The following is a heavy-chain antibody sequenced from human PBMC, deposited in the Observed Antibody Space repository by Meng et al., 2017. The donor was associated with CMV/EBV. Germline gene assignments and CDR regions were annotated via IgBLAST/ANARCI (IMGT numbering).Heavy chain of an antibody. D-gene: IGHD2-2*02. Sequence: SVKVSCKASGGTFSSYAISWVRQAPGQGLAWMGGIIPILGIANYAQKFQGRVTITADKSTSTAYMELSSLRSEDTAVYYCAREGGVVVPAAIEHYYYYYGMDVWGQGTTVTVSS. CDR1: GGTFSSYA. J-gene: IGHJ6*02. CDR2: IIPILGIA. CDR3: AREGGVVVPAAIEHYYYYYGMDV. V-gene: IGHV1-69*10.